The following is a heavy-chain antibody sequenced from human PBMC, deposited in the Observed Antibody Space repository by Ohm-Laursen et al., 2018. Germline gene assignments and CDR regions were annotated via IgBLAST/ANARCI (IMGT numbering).Heavy chain of an antibody. CDR1: GGSISSYY. Sequence: SDTLSLTCTVSGGSISSYYWSWIRQPPGKGLEWIGSIYHNGGTSYNPSLKSRVTISVDTSKDQFSLKLSSVTAADTAVYYCARKGYSYGYYNYWGQGTLVTVSS. CDR2: IYHNGGT. V-gene: IGHV4-59*04. D-gene: IGHD5-18*01. CDR3: ARKGYSYGYYNY. J-gene: IGHJ4*02.